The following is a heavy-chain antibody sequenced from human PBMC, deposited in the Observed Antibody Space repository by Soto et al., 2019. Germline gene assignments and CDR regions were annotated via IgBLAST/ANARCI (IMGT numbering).Heavy chain of an antibody. CDR1: GYTFTGFY. CDR3: ARIRTYYYSSGSLNH. V-gene: IGHV1-2*02. Sequence: ASVKVSCKASGYTFTGFYLHWVRRAPGQGLEWMGWINPNNGDTNYAQGIQGRVIMTRDTSIITAYMEVSRLRSDDTAVYYCARIRTYYYSSGSLNHWGQGTQVTVSS. J-gene: IGHJ5*02. D-gene: IGHD3-22*01. CDR2: INPNNGDT.